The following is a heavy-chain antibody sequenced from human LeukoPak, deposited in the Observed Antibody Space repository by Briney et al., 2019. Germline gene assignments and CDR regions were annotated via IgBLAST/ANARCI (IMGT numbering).Heavy chain of an antibody. J-gene: IGHJ4*02. D-gene: IGHD5-24*01. CDR2: IIPIFGTA. CDR3: ASGYKTVSVFDH. CDR1: GGTFSSYA. V-gene: IGHV1-69*05. Sequence: ASVKVSCKASGGTFSSYAISWVRQAPGQGLEWMGGIIPIFGTANYAQKFQGRVTMTRDTSTSTVYMELSSLRSEDTAVYYCASGYKTVSVFDHWGQGTLVTVSS.